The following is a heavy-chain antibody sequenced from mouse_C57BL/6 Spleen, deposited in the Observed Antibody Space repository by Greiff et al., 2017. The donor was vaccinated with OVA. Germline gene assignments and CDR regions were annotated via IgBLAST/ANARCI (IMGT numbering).Heavy chain of an antibody. J-gene: IGHJ4*01. V-gene: IGHV5-17*01. Sequence: EVKVVESGGGLVKPGGSLKLSCAASGFTFSDYGMHWVRQAPEKGLEWVAYISSGSSTIYYADTVKGRFTISRDNAKNTLFLQMTSLRAEDTAMYYCARAPTVVATEYAMDYWGQGTSVTVSS. CDR3: ARAPTVVATEYAMDY. D-gene: IGHD1-1*01. CDR1: GFTFSDYG. CDR2: ISSGSSTI.